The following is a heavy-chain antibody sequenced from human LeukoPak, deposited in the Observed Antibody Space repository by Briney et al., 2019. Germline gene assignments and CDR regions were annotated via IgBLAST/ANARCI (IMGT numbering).Heavy chain of an antibody. Sequence: PRRSLSLPCAPSGFAPSSYWMSWVRQAPGRGRGWVANIQQDGSEKCYVDSGQGRFTISRDNAKNSLYRQMNSLRAEDTAEYYCAREPGHYGEGDFDYWGQGTLVTVSS. CDR3: AREPGHYGEGDFDY. CDR2: IQQDGSEK. J-gene: IGHJ4*02. V-gene: IGHV3-7*01. CDR1: GFAPSSYW. D-gene: IGHD4-17*01.